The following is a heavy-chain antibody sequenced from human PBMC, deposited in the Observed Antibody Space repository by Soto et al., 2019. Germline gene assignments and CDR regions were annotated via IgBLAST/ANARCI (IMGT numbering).Heavy chain of an antibody. CDR2: ISSSSRTI. Sequence: EVQLVESGGGLVQPGGSLRLSCAASGFTFSSYSMNWVRQAPGKGLEWVSYISSSSRTIYYADSVKGRFTISRDNAKNSLYLQMNSLRAEDTAVYYCAREGHPLNWFDHWGQGTLVTVSS. CDR1: GFTFSSYS. CDR3: AREGHPLNWFDH. J-gene: IGHJ5*02. V-gene: IGHV3-48*01.